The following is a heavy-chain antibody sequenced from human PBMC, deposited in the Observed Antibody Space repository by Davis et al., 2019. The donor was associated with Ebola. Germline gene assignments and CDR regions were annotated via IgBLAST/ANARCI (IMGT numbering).Heavy chain of an antibody. CDR1: GFMFKNYN. CDR3: ARDYTLWDKAVYMDV. CDR2: ISASGNTK. Sequence: PGGSLRLSCSASGFMFKNYNLHWVRQAPGKGLEWVSYISASGNTKYYPESVKGRFTISRDDAKNSLYLQMNSLRDEDTAVYHCARDYTLWDKAVYMDVWGQGTTVTVSS. D-gene: IGHD5-18*01. V-gene: IGHV3-48*02. J-gene: IGHJ6*02.